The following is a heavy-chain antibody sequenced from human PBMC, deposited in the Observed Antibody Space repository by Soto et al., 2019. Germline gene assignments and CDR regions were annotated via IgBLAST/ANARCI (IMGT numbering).Heavy chain of an antibody. CDR2: ISSSGRT. Sequence: PSETLSLTCTVSGGSISPYYWSWIRQPPGKGLEWMGYISSSGRTNYNPSLRSRVIMSVDTSKNQFSLKLTSVTAADTALYYCARVEYTGVWYLFDYWGQGILVTVS. D-gene: IGHD6-19*01. J-gene: IGHJ4*02. V-gene: IGHV4-59*01. CDR1: GGSISPYY. CDR3: ARVEYTGVWYLFDY.